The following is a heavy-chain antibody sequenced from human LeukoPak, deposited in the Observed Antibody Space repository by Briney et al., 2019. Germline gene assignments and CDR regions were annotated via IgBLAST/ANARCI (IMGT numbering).Heavy chain of an antibody. CDR3: ARGIRRITMIVVVTTGYFDY. CDR2: IRYDGSNK. D-gene: IGHD3-22*01. Sequence: GGSLRLSCAASGFTLSSYGMHWVRQAPGKGLEWVAFIRYDGSNKYYADSVKGRFTISRDNSKNTLYLQMNSLRAEDTAVYYCARGIRRITMIVVVTTGYFDYWGQGTLVTVSS. J-gene: IGHJ4*02. V-gene: IGHV3-30*02. CDR1: GFTLSSYG.